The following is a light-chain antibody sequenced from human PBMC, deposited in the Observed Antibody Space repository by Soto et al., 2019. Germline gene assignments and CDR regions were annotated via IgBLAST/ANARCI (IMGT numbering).Light chain of an antibody. CDR1: SSDVGSYSL. Sequence: QSALTQPASVSGSPGQSITISCTGTSSDVGSYSLVSWYQQPPGKAPKVMIYEGSKRPSGVSKRFSGSKSGNTASLTISGLQAEDEADYYCCSYAGSSTYVFGTGTKVTVL. V-gene: IGLV2-23*01. J-gene: IGLJ1*01. CDR2: EGS. CDR3: CSYAGSSTYV.